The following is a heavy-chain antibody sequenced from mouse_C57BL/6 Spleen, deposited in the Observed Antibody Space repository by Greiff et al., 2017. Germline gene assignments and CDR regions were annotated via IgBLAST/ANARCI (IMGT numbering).Heavy chain of an antibody. Sequence: QVQLKQPGAELVMPGASVKLSCKASGYTFTSYWMHWVKQRPGQGLEWIGEIDPSDSYTNYNQKFKGKSTLTVDKSSSTAYMQLSSLTSEDSAVYYCAIQTAQDRGPIDYWGQGTTLTVSS. CDR3: AIQTAQDRGPIDY. CDR2: IDPSDSYT. D-gene: IGHD3-2*02. V-gene: IGHV1-69*01. J-gene: IGHJ2*01. CDR1: GYTFTSYW.